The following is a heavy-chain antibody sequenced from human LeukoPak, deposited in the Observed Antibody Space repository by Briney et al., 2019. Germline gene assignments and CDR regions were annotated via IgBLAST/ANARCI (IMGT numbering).Heavy chain of an antibody. CDR3: ARDYRYYSTTSSHHYFDY. V-gene: IGHV3-11*04. Sequence: GGSLRLSCAASGFTFSDYYMSWIRQAPGKGLEWVSYISSSGSTIYYADSVKGRFTISRDNAKNSLYLQMNSLRAEDTAVYYCARDYRYYSTTSSHHYFDYWGQGTLVTVSA. CDR1: GFTFSDYY. CDR2: ISSSGSTI. J-gene: IGHJ4*02. D-gene: IGHD2-2*01.